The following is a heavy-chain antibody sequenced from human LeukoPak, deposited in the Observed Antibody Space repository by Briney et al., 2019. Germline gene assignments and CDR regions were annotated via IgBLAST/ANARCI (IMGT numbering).Heavy chain of an antibody. V-gene: IGHV3-30*02. CDR2: IRYDGSNK. J-gene: IGHJ4*02. D-gene: IGHD3-22*01. CDR3: ARIASSGYYYYFDY. Sequence: PGGSLRLSCAASGFTFSSYGMHWVRQAPGKGLEWVAFIRYDGSNKYYADSVKGRFTISRDNSKNTLYLQMNSLRAEDTAVYYCARIASSGYYYYFDYWGQGTLVTVSS. CDR1: GFTFSSYG.